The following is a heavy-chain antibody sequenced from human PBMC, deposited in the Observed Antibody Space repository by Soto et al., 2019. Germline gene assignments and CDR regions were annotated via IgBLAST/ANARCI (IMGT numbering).Heavy chain of an antibody. D-gene: IGHD2-2*01. J-gene: IGHJ6*02. CDR1: GFTFSSYA. CDR2: IGESGTPT. V-gene: IGHV3-23*01. Sequence: EVQLLESGGGLVQPGGSLRLSCAASGFTFSSYAMKWVRQAPGKGLEWVSLIGESGTPTYYADSVKGRFTISRDNSGNTLFREIYSLRAEDTAVYYCARYIPGVRYYGMEVWAKGPRSPSP. CDR3: ARYIPGVRYYGMEV.